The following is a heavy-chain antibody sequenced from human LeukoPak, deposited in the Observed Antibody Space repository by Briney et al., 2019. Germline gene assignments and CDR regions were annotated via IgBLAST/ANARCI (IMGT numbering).Heavy chain of an antibody. CDR3: ARDRTLTTMTPEAFDI. J-gene: IGHJ3*02. CDR2: IYHGGTT. D-gene: IGHD4-17*01. CDR1: GGSISNLY. Sequence: NPSETLSLTCIVSGGSISNLYWGWIRQPPGKGLEWIANIYHGGTTYDNPSLKSRLTISIDKSKNHFSLELRSVTAADTAVYYCARDRTLTTMTPEAFDIWGQGTMVTVSS. V-gene: IGHV4-59*11.